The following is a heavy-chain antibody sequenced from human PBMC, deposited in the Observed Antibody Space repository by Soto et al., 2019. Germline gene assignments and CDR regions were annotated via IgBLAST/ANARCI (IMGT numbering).Heavy chain of an antibody. V-gene: IGHV1-2*02. CDR2: INPKSRGT. CDR3: ARVTLKAGNWFDP. CDR1: GYTFTDYF. Sequence: ASVKVSCKASGYTFTDYFIHWVRQAPGQGFEWMGWINPKSRGTTYAQKFQGRVTMTRDTSNSTAYMELRGLRSDGTAIYYCARVTLKAGNWFDPWGQGTLVTVSS. J-gene: IGHJ5*02.